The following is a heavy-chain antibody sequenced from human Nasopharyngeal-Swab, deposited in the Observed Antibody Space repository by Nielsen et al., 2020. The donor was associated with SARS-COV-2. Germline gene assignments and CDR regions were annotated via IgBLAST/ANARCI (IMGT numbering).Heavy chain of an antibody. V-gene: IGHV4-4*08. CDR3: ARASYDFWSGYYLADYMDV. Sequence: WIRQPPGKGLESIGHMYSSGRTNYNPSLKSRVTISVDTSKNQFSLKLSSVTAADTAVYYCARASYDFWSGYYLADYMDVWGKGTTVTVSS. J-gene: IGHJ6*03. D-gene: IGHD3-3*01. CDR2: MYSSGRT.